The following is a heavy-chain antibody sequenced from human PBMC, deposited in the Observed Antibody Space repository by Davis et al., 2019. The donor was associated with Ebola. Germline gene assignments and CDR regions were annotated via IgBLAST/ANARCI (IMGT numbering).Heavy chain of an antibody. V-gene: IGHV4-59*01. CDR1: DDSIDLYS. CDR3: ATTYYESSGYFSFDY. CDR2: TYYNEGT. J-gene: IGHJ4*02. Sequence: SETLSLTCTVSDDSIDLYSWSWIRQPPGKGLEWIGYTYYNEGTNYNPSLKSRLTISLDTSKRQFSLKLTSVTAADTAVYYCATTYYESSGYFSFDYWGQGTLVTVSS. D-gene: IGHD3-22*01.